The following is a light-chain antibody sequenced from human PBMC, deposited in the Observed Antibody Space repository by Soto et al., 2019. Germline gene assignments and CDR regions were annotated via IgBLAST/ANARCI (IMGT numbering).Light chain of an antibody. Sequence: EIVMTQSPATLSVSPGERATLSCRASQSVSSNLAWYQQKPGQAPRLLIYGASTRATGIPARFSGSGSGTEFTLTISSLQSEYLAVYYCQQYNNWPLTFGGGTKVDIK. CDR3: QQYNNWPLT. CDR2: GAS. V-gene: IGKV3-15*01. J-gene: IGKJ4*01. CDR1: QSVSSN.